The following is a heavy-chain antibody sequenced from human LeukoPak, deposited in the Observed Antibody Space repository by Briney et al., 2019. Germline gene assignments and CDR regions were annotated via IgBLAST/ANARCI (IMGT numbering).Heavy chain of an antibody. V-gene: IGHV1-69*13. Sequence: ASVKVSCKASGGTFSSYAISWVRRAPGQGLEWMGGIIPIFGTANYAQKFQGRVTITADESTSTAYMELSSLRSEDTAVYYCARKTGDYDAFDIWGQGTMVTVSS. J-gene: IGHJ3*02. CDR2: IIPIFGTA. D-gene: IGHD7-27*01. CDR1: GGTFSSYA. CDR3: ARKTGDYDAFDI.